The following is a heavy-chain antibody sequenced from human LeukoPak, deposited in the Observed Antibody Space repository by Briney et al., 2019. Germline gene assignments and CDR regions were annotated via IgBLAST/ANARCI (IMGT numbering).Heavy chain of an antibody. CDR1: GGSISSYY. V-gene: IGHV4-59*01. CDR2: IYYSGST. Sequence: SETLSLTCTVSGGSISSYYWSWIRQPPGKGLEWIGYIYYSGSTNYNPSLKSRVTISVDTSKNQFSLKLSSVTAADTAVYYCARGPTDYSSGWSVDYWGQGTLVTVSS. D-gene: IGHD6-19*01. J-gene: IGHJ4*02. CDR3: ARGPTDYSSGWSVDY.